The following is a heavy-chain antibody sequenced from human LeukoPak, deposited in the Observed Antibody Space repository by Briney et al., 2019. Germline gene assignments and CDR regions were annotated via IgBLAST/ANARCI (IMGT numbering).Heavy chain of an antibody. J-gene: IGHJ4*02. CDR3: AKDQWEALY. CDR1: GFTFSNHG. Sequence: PGGSLRLSCAASGFTFSNHGLSWVRQAPGKGLEWVSSISGGGDGTYYADSVKGRFTISRDNSKNTLYLQMSSLRAEDTAVYYCAKDQWEALYWGPGTLVTVSS. CDR2: ISGGGDGT. D-gene: IGHD1-26*01. V-gene: IGHV3-23*01.